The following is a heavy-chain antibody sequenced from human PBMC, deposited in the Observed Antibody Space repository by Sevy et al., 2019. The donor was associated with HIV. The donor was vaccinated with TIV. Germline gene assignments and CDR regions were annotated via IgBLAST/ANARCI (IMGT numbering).Heavy chain of an antibody. CDR1: GYTFTGYY. Sequence: ASVKVSCKASGYTFTGYYMHWVRQAPGQGLEWMGWINPNSGGTDYAQKFQGRVTMTRDTSISIAYMELSRLRSDDTAVYFCAKDRWGIAAAGTGVFDYWGQGALVTVPS. D-gene: IGHD6-13*01. J-gene: IGHJ4*02. CDR3: AKDRWGIAAAGTGVFDY. CDR2: INPNSGGT. V-gene: IGHV1-2*02.